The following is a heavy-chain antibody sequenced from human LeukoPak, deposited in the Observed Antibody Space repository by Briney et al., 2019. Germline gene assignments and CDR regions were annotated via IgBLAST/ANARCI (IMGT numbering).Heavy chain of an antibody. J-gene: IGHJ5*02. V-gene: IGHV3-20*04. D-gene: IGHD1-7*01. CDR1: GFTFDDYG. CDR3: AKSSAGITWFDP. CDR2: INWNGGST. Sequence: GGSLRLSCAASGFTFDDYGMSWVRQAPGKGLEWVSGINWNGGSTGYADSVKGRFTTSRDNSKNTLYLQMDSLRSDDTAVYYCAKSSAGITWFDPWGQGTLVIVSS.